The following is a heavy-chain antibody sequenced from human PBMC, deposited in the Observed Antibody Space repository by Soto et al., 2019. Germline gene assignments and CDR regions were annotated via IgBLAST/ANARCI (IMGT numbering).Heavy chain of an antibody. CDR3: ARDQEAGSFFPYYYGMDV. CDR2: ISSSGSTM. CDR1: GLTFSSYE. J-gene: IGHJ6*02. Sequence: PGGSLRLSCATSGLTFSSYEMNWVRQAPGKGLEWVSYISSSGSTMYYADSVKGRFTISRDNAKNSLYLQMDSLRAEDTAVYYCARDQEAGSFFPYYYGMDVWGQGTTVTVSS. D-gene: IGHD6-13*01. V-gene: IGHV3-48*03.